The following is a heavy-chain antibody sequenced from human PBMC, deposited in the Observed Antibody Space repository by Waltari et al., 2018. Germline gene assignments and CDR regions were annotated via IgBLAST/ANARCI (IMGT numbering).Heavy chain of an antibody. V-gene: IGHV3-11*04. J-gene: IGHJ4*02. D-gene: IGHD1-7*01. CDR3: AREGELRHGGPYDY. CDR2: ITNNGGSI. Sequence: QVQLVESGGGLVKPGGSLRLSCAASGFSFSDYYMSWIRQAPGKGLEWVSYITNNGGSIYSADSVKGRFTISRDNAKNSLYLQMNSLRVEDTAVYYCAREGELRHGGPYDYWGQGTLVTVSS. CDR1: GFSFSDYY.